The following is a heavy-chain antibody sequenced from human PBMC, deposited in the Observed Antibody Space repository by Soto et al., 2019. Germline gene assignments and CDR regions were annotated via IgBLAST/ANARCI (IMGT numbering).Heavy chain of an antibody. CDR3: ARKAARPFDY. J-gene: IGHJ4*02. CDR1: GGSFSGYY. CDR2: INHSGST. D-gene: IGHD6-6*01. V-gene: IGHV4-34*01. Sequence: SETLSLTCAVYGGSFSGYYWSWIRQPPGKGLEWIGEINHSGSTDYNPSLKSRVTISVDTSKNQFSLKLSSVTAADTAVYYCARKAARPFDYWGQGTLVTVSS.